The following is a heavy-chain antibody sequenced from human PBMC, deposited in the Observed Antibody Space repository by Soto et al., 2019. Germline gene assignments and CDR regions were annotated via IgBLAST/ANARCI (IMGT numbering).Heavy chain of an antibody. CDR1: GAPITTTKW. Sequence: QVQLQESGPGLVKPSETLSLTCTVSGAPITTTKWWAWVRLPPGKGLEWIGELSRGDERSSNPSXXXXXXXXXXXXXXXXXXXXXSVTXXXXXXXYCATQTISYTWGVWGRGTSVTVSS. V-gene: IGHV4-4*02. CDR2: LSRGDER. J-gene: IGHJ6*02. CDR3: ATQTISYTWGV. D-gene: IGHD2-8*02.